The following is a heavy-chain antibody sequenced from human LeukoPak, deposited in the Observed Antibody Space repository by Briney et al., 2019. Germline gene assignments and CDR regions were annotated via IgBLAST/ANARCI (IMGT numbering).Heavy chain of an antibody. Sequence: GASVKVSCKASGYTFTDYYMNWVRQAPGQGLEWMGWINPNSGGTNYAQKFQGRVTMTRDTSITTAYMELSSLRSDDTAMYYCARDRMDYGDYDDAFDIWGQGTMVTVSS. J-gene: IGHJ3*02. V-gene: IGHV1-2*02. D-gene: IGHD4-17*01. CDR1: GYTFTDYY. CDR2: INPNSGGT. CDR3: ARDRMDYGDYDDAFDI.